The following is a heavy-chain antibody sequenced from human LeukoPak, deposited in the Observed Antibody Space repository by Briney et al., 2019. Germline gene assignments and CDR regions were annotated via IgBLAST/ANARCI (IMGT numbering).Heavy chain of an antibody. V-gene: IGHV3-23*01. D-gene: IGHD1-26*01. CDR1: GFTFSSYA. CDR2: ISGSGGST. Sequence: GGSLRLSCAASGFTFSSYAMSWVRQAPGKGLEWVSSISGSGGSTYYADSVKGRFTISRDIFKNTVYLQMNSLRAEDTAVYYCAREGATTAFDYWGQGTLVTVSS. CDR3: AREGATTAFDY. J-gene: IGHJ4*02.